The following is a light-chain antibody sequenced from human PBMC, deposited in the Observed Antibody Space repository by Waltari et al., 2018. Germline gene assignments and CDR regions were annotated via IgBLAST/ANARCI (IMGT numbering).Light chain of an antibody. V-gene: IGLV2-23*02. CDR3: CSYAGSSTVV. J-gene: IGLJ2*01. CDR1: SRDLWSSNL. Sequence: QSALTQPASVSGSPGQSITISCTGTSRDLWSSNLVSWYQQHPGKAPKLMIYEVSKRPSGVSNRFSGSKSGNTASLTISGLQAEDEADYYCCSYAGSSTVVFGGGTKLTVL. CDR2: EVS.